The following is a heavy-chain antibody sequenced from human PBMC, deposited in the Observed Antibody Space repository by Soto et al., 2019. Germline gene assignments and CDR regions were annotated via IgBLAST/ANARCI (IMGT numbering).Heavy chain of an antibody. J-gene: IGHJ4*02. CDR3: ARDGKWELAFDY. D-gene: IGHD1-26*01. V-gene: IGHV1-69*05. CDR1: GGTFSSYA. Sequence: ASVKGYCKASGGTFSSYAISWVRQAPGQGLEWMGGIIPIFGTANYAQKFQGRVTMTTDKSTSTAYMELRSLRSDDTAVYYCARDGKWELAFDYCGQGTLVTVSS. CDR2: IIPIFGTA.